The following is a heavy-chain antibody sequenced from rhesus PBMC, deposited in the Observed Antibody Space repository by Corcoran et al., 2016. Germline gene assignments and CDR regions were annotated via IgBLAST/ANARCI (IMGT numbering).Heavy chain of an antibody. CDR3: ARVVGSNYFGA. CDR1: GGSISSNY. Sequence: QVQLQESGPGLVKPSETLSLTCAVSGGSISSNYWSWVRQAPGKGLEWIVSIYGSSGSTYYKPALKSRVTISTDTSKNQFSLKLSSVTAADTAVYYCARVVGSNYFGAWGQGVLVTVSS. V-gene: IGHV4-160*01. J-gene: IGHJ4*01. CDR2: IYGSSGST. D-gene: IGHD4-23*01.